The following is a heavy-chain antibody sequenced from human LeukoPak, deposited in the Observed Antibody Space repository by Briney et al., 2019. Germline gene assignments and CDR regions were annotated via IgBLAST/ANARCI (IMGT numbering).Heavy chain of an antibody. CDR1: GGSFSGYY. CDR3: ARDAKYYYGSRTFFFFEY. V-gene: IGHV4-4*07. CDR2: IDTSGTT. J-gene: IGHJ4*02. Sequence: ASETLSLTCAVYGGSFSGYYWSWIRQPAGKGLEWIGHIDTSGTTNYNPSLKSRVTMSTDTSKNQFSLKLSSVTAADTAIYYCARDAKYYYGSRTFFFFEYWGQGTLLTVSS. D-gene: IGHD3-10*01.